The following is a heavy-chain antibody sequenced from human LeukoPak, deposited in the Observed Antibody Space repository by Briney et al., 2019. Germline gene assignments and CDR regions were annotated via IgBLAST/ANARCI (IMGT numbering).Heavy chain of an antibody. Sequence: GGSLRLSCAASGFTFSDYYMSWIRQAPGKGLEWVSYISSSGSIIYYADSVKGRFTISRDNAKNSLYLQMNSLRAEDTAVYYCARAYYDFWSGYSTYFDYWGQGTLVTVSS. D-gene: IGHD3-3*01. CDR3: ARAYYDFWSGYSTYFDY. V-gene: IGHV3-11*01. CDR2: ISSSGSII. CDR1: GFTFSDYY. J-gene: IGHJ4*02.